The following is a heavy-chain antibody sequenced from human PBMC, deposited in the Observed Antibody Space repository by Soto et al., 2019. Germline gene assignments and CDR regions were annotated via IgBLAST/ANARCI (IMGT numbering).Heavy chain of an antibody. V-gene: IGHV3-15*01. CDR2: IKSNTDGGTA. Sequence: EVQLVESGGGLVNPGGSLRLSCAASGFTFNNAWMSWVRQAPGKGLEWVGRIKSNTDGGTADYAAPVNGRFTVSRDDSKNTVYLQMNSLKTEDTAVYYCATDLKTGTEPGKFDYWGQGTLVTVSS. CDR3: ATDLKTGTEPGKFDY. J-gene: IGHJ4*02. CDR1: GFTFNNAW. D-gene: IGHD1-1*01.